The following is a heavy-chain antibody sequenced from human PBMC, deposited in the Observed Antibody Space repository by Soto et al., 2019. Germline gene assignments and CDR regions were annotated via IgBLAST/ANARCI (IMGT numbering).Heavy chain of an antibody. CDR2: IIPIFGTA. Sequence: QVQLVQSGAEVKKPGSSVKVSCKASGGTFSSYAISWVRQAPGQGLEWMGGIIPIFGTANYAKKFQGRVTITAKESTSTAYMELSSLRSEDTAVYYCAVTVTTHYGMDVWGQGTTVTVSS. V-gene: IGHV1-69*01. D-gene: IGHD4-17*01. J-gene: IGHJ6*02. CDR1: GGTFSSYA. CDR3: AVTVTTHYGMDV.